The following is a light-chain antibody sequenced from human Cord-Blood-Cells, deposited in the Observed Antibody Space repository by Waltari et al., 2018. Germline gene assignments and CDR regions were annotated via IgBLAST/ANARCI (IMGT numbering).Light chain of an antibody. CDR1: QSVLDSSNNKNY. CDR2: WAS. CDR3: QQYYSTPYS. V-gene: IGKV4-1*01. J-gene: IGKJ2*03. Sequence: DIVMTQSPDSLAVSLCERATINCTSSQSVLDSSNNKNYLAWYQQKPGQPPKLLIYWASTRESGVPDRFSGSGSGTDFTLTISSLQAEDVAVYYCQQYYSTPYSFGQGTKLEIK.